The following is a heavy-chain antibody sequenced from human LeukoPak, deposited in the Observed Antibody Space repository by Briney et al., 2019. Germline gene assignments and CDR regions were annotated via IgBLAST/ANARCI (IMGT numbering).Heavy chain of an antibody. CDR3: ARDRTEVAATPFDY. CDR1: GFTFSSYA. CDR2: ISGSGGSA. J-gene: IGHJ4*02. D-gene: IGHD2-15*01. Sequence: PGGSLRLSCAASGFTFSSYAMSWVRQAPGKGLEWVSAISGSGGSAYYADSVKGRFTISRDNSKNTLYLQMNSLRAEDTAVYYCARDRTEVAATPFDYWGQGTLVTVSS. V-gene: IGHV3-23*01.